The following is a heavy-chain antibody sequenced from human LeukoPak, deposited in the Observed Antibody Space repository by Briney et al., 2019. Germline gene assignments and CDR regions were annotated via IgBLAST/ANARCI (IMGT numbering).Heavy chain of an antibody. CDR3: ARSCVQGFDR. J-gene: IGHJ5*02. CDR2: IYPGDSDT. V-gene: IGHV5-51*07. Sequence: GKPLNISCQGSGYSCTCYRIGRVHQIHGRNLKWMGIIYPGDSDTRYSPYCQGQVTISADKSISTAYLQWSSLKASDAAMYHCARSCVQGFDRWGQGTLVTVSS. CDR1: GYSCTCYR.